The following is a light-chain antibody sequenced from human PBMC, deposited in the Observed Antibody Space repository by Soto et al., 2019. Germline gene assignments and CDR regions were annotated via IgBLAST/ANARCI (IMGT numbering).Light chain of an antibody. CDR3: QQYASSPRT. CDR1: QSVRSNY. V-gene: IGKV3-20*01. J-gene: IGKJ1*01. Sequence: EIVLTQSPGTLSLSPGERATLSCRASQSVRSNYLAWYQQKPGQAPRLLIYGASSRATGIPDRFSGSGSGTDFTLTISRLEPVDFAVYYCQQYASSPRTFGLGTKVDIK. CDR2: GAS.